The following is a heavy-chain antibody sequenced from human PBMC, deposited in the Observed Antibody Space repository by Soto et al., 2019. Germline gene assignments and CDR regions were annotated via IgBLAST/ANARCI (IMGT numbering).Heavy chain of an antibody. CDR1: GVTVTSYS. CDR2: IGNRGDTI. Sequence: GFLRLSCAASGVTVTSYSINGVRQAPGKGLEWVSHIGNRGDTIYYAESVRGRFTISRDNAAKSVYLQMNSLRAEDTAVYYCVSHTGDGFVYWGQGTLVTVSS. D-gene: IGHD2-8*02. V-gene: IGHV3-48*03. CDR3: VSHTGDGFVY. J-gene: IGHJ4*02.